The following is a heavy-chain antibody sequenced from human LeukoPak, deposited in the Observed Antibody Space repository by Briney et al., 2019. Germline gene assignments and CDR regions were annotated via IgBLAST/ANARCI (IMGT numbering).Heavy chain of an antibody. V-gene: IGHV1-2*02. CDR1: GYTFTGYY. Sequence: ASVKVSCKASGYTFTGYYMHWVRQAPGQGLEGMVWVNPNRGGTNYPQKFPGRVTMTRDTSISTAYMELSRLRSHDTAVYYCASPLGYCSSTSCYDYWGQGTLVTVSS. CDR2: VNPNRGGT. J-gene: IGHJ4*02. D-gene: IGHD2-2*01. CDR3: ASPLGYCSSTSCYDY.